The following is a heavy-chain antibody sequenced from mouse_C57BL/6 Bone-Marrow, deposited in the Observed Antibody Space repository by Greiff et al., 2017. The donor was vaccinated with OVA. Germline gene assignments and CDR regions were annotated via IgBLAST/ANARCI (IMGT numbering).Heavy chain of an antibody. CDR3: ERGRDDCGDVYFDY. CDR1: GYTFTDHT. Sequence: VKLMESDAELVKPGASVKISCKVSGYTFTDHTIHWMKQRPEQGLEWIGYIYPRDGSTKYNEKFKGKATLTADKSSSTAYMQLNSLTSEDSAVYFCERGRDDCGDVYFDYWGKGTTLTVSS. D-gene: IGHD2-4*01. V-gene: IGHV1-78*01. J-gene: IGHJ2*01. CDR2: IYPRDGST.